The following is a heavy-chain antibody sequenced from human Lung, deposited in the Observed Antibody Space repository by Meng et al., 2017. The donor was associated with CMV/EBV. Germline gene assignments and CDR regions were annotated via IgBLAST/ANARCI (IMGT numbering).Heavy chain of an antibody. Sequence: ASVXVSCKAYGYSFNSYIISWVRQAPGQGLEWMGWVNSYTGDTDYAQQFQERITMTTDTSTTTVYMELRSLRTDDTAAYYCARISMIRGIIITGWFDPWSQGTLVTVSS. CDR2: VNSYTGDT. CDR3: ARISMIRGIIITGWFDP. J-gene: IGHJ5*02. V-gene: IGHV1-18*04. CDR1: GYSFNSYI. D-gene: IGHD3-10*01.